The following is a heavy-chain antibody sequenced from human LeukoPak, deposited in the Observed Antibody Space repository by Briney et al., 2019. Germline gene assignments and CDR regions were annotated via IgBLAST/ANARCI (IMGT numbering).Heavy chain of an antibody. CDR2: INHSGST. J-gene: IGHJ4*02. D-gene: IGHD3-3*01. Sequence: SETLSLTCAVYGWSFSGYYWSWIRQPPGKGLEWIGEINHSGSTNYNPSLKSRVTISVDTSKNQFSLKLSSVTAADTAVYYCARGSPRLRFLEWLRTDQIDYWGQGTLVTVSS. CDR1: GWSFSGYY. V-gene: IGHV4-34*01. CDR3: ARGSPRLRFLEWLRTDQIDY.